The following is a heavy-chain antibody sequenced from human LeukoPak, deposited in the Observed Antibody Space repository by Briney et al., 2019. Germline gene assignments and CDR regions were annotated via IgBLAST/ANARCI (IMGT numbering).Heavy chain of an antibody. CDR1: GFTFSSYA. CDR3: ARDPGNWNYVALDY. J-gene: IGHJ4*02. D-gene: IGHD1-7*01. V-gene: IGHV3-30*01. CDR2: ISYDGSNK. Sequence: SGGSLRLSCAASGFTFSSYAMHWVRRAPGKGLEWVAVISYDGSNKYYADSVKGRFTISRDNSKNTLYLQMNSLRAEDTAVYYCARDPGNWNYVALDYWGQGTLVTVSS.